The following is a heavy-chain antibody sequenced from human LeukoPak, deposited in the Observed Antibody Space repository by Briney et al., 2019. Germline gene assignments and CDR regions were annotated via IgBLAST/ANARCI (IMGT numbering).Heavy chain of an antibody. Sequence: ASVNVSCKASGYTFTDYYMHWVRQAPGQGLEWMGWINPKSGGRSYAQRFQGRVTMTRGTSISTAYMELSRLRSDDTAVYYCATGGRLVPAAMWFDYWGQGTLVTVSS. D-gene: IGHD2-2*01. V-gene: IGHV1-2*02. CDR3: ATGGRLVPAAMWFDY. CDR2: INPKSGGR. CDR1: GYTFTDYY. J-gene: IGHJ4*02.